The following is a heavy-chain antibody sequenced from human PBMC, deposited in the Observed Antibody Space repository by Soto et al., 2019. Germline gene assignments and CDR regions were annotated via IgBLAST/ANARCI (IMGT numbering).Heavy chain of an antibody. J-gene: IGHJ5*02. CDR3: ATYWGNDHTLYIWFDP. Sequence: ASVKVSCKASGYTFTSYAMHWVRQAPGQRLEWMGWINAGNGNTKYSQKFQGRVTITRDTSASTAYMELSSLRSEDTAVYYCATYWGNDHTLYIWFDPWCQGTLVTVSS. D-gene: IGHD1-1*01. CDR2: INAGNGNT. V-gene: IGHV1-3*01. CDR1: GYTFTSYA.